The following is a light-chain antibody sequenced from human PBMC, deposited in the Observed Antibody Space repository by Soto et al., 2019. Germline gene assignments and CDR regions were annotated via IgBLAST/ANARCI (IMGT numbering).Light chain of an antibody. Sequence: DIQMTQSPSSLSASVGDRVTITCRASQGISSYLAWYQQKPGTAPKVLIYHASNLQSGVPSRFSGSGSGTEFTLTISSLQPDDFATYYCQQYNSYSFGQGTKVDIK. CDR2: HAS. V-gene: IGKV1-9*01. CDR3: QQYNSYS. J-gene: IGKJ1*01. CDR1: QGISSY.